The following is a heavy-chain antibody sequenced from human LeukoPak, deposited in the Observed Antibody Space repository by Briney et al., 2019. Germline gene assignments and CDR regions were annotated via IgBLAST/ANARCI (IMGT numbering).Heavy chain of an antibody. CDR3: ARELYGDYYFDY. CDR2: IYTSGTT. V-gene: IGHV4-61*10. Sequence: SETLSLTCTVAGGSVSSGDYYWSWIRQPAGKELEWIGRIYTSGTTIYNPSLQSRVTISLDISKNQVSLKLSSVTAADTAVYCCARELYGDYYFDYWGQGTLVTVSS. D-gene: IGHD4-17*01. CDR1: GGSVSSGDYY. J-gene: IGHJ4*02.